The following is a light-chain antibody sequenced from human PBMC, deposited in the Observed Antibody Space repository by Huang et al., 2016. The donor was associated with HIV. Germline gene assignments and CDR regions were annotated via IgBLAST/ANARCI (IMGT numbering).Light chain of an antibody. Sequence: DIQMTQSPSSLSASVGDSVTITCRASQSISSYVNWYQQKPGKVPKRLIYAASSLQSGVPSRFSGSGSGTDFTLTISSLQPEDFATYYCQQSYSTPLTFGGGTKVEIK. CDR3: QQSYSTPLT. CDR2: AAS. J-gene: IGKJ4*02. V-gene: IGKV1-39*01. CDR1: QSISSY.